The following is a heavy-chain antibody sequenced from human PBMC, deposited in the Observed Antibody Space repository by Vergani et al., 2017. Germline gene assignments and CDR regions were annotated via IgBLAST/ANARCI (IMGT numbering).Heavy chain of an antibody. Sequence: EENLVEYGGGLVKPGGSLRLSCVASGFTFGSYSVNWVRQAPGRGLEWVSSISSSGNYVYYTASVKGRFSISRDNAKSLLSLQMNSLRADDTAVYYCARDQGSGTNRHHYGMDVWGQGTTVTVSS. CDR1: GFTFGSYS. CDR3: ARDQGSGTNRHHYGMDV. V-gene: IGHV3-21*06. CDR2: ISSSGNYV. J-gene: IGHJ6*02. D-gene: IGHD3-10*01.